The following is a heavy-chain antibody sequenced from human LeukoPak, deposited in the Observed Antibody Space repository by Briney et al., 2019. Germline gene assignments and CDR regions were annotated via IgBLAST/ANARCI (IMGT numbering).Heavy chain of an antibody. V-gene: IGHV4-39*01. CDR1: GGSISSSSYY. J-gene: IGHJ3*02. CDR2: IYYSGST. CDR3: ARHLRERSIAVDSAFDI. Sequence: SSETLSLTCTVSGGSISSSSYYWGWIRQPPGKGLEWIGSIYYSGSTYCNPSLKSRVTISVDTSKNQFSLKLSSVTAADTAVYYCARHLRERSIAVDSAFDIWGQGTMVTVSS. D-gene: IGHD6-19*01.